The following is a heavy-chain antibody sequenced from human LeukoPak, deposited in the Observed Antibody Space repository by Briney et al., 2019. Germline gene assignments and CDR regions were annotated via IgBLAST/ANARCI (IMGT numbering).Heavy chain of an antibody. D-gene: IGHD2-2*01. J-gene: IGHJ6*03. CDR2: LYHPDST. CDR3: ARQYDSYFYYYLDL. CDR1: GYPINNAYY. V-gene: IGHV4-38-2*01. Sequence: SETLSLTCGVSGYPINNAYYWVWIRQPPGKGLEWIGSLYHPDSTYYNPSLKSRVTMSVDTSRNQFSLRLSFVTAADTAVYYCARQYDSYFYYYLDLWGTGTTFTVSS.